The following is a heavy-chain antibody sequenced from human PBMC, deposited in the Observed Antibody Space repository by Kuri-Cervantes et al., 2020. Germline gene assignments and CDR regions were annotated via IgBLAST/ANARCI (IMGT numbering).Heavy chain of an antibody. V-gene: IGHV3-30*02. CDR3: CRDNSGWLGDY. CDR2: IRNDGGDK. D-gene: IGHD6-13*01. CDR1: GFTFNSYG. Sequence: GGFLRPSGAASGFTFNSYGMHWVRQAPGKGLEWVAFIRNDGGDKYYADSVKGRFTISRDNSKDTLYLQMNSLRAEDTAVYYCCRDNSGWLGDYWGQGTLVTVSS. J-gene: IGHJ4*02.